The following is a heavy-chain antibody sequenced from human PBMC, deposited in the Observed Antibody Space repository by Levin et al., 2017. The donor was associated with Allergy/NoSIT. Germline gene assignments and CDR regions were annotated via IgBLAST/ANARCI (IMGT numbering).Heavy chain of an antibody. D-gene: IGHD3-10*01. V-gene: IGHV3-23*01. CDR1: GFTFSSYA. Sequence: GGSLRLSCAASGFTFSSYAMSWVRQAPGKGLEWVSAISGSGGSTYYADSVKGRFTISRDNSKNTLYLQMNSLRAEDTAVYYCAKDGPPGLDGSGSLTHWGQGTLVTVSS. CDR2: ISGSGGST. J-gene: IGHJ4*02. CDR3: AKDGPPGLDGSGSLTH.